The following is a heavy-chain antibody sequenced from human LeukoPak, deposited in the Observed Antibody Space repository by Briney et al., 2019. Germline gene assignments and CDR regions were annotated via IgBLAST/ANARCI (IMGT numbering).Heavy chain of an antibody. J-gene: IGHJ4*02. CDR2: IYHSGST. V-gene: IGHV4-38-2*02. D-gene: IGHD3-3*01. CDR1: GYSISSGYY. Sequence: SETLSLTCAVSGYSISSGYYWGWIRQPPGKGLEWIGSIYHSGSTYYNPSLKSRVTISVDTSKNQFSLKLSSVTAADTAVYYCAREVGSGYPYYFDYWGQGTLVSVSS. CDR3: AREVGSGYPYYFDY.